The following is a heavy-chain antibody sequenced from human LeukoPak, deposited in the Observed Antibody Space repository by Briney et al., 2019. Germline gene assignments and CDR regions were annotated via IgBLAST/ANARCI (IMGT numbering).Heavy chain of an antibody. CDR3: ARGRAAAGNDY. CDR2: IYTSGST. J-gene: IGHJ4*02. Sequence: SETLSLTCTVSGGSISSYYWSWIRQPAGKGLEWIGRIYTSGSTNYNPSLKSRVTMSVDASKNQLSLKLSSVTVADTAVYYCARGRAAAGNDYWGQGTLVTVSS. V-gene: IGHV4-4*07. CDR1: GGSISSYY. D-gene: IGHD6-13*01.